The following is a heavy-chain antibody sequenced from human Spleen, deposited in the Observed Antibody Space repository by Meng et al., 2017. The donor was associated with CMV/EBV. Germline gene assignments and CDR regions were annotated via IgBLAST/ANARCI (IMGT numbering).Heavy chain of an antibody. CDR1: GFTFNSYE. CDR2: ISTSGSAI. V-gene: IGHV3-48*03. J-gene: IGHJ3*02. Sequence: GESLKISCAASGFTFNSYEVNWVRQAPGKGLEWISYISTSGSAIYYADSVKGRFTISRDNAKNSLYLQMNSLRAEDTAVYYCARGELGSAYGAFDIWGQGTTVTVSS. D-gene: IGHD1-26*01. CDR3: ARGELGSAYGAFDI.